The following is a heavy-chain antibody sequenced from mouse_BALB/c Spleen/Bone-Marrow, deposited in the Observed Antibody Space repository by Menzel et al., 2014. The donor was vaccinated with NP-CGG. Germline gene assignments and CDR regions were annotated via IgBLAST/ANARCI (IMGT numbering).Heavy chain of an antibody. V-gene: IGHV14-4*02. D-gene: IGHD2-4*01. CDR2: IDPENGDT. J-gene: IGHJ2*01. CDR3: NALYYDSGFDY. Sequence: EVQGVESEAELVRSGASVKLSCTASGFNIKDFYIYWVKQRPAQGLEWIGWIDPENGDTDYDPKFQGKATMTADTSSNTAYLQLSSLASEDAAVYYCNALYYDSGFDYWGQGTTLTVSS. CDR1: GFNIKDFY.